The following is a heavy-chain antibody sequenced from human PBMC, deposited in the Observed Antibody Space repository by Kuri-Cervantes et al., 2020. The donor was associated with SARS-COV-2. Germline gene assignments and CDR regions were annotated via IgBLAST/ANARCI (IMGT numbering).Heavy chain of an antibody. CDR1: GYSFTSYW. D-gene: IGHD1-26*01. CDR3: ARRGGSPPWGNWFDP. CDR2: IYPGDSDT. J-gene: IGHJ5*01. Sequence: GESLKISCKGSGYSFTSYWIGWVRQMPGKGLEWMGIIYPGDSDTRYSPSFQGQVTISADKSISTAYLQWSSLKASDTATYYCARRGGSPPWGNWFDPWGQGTLVTVSS. V-gene: IGHV5-51*01.